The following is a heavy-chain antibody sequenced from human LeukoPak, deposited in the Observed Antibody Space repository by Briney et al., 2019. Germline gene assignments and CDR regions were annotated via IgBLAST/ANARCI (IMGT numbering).Heavy chain of an antibody. CDR1: GDSISSDY. V-gene: IGHV4-59*01. J-gene: IGHJ4*02. Sequence: SETLSLTCTVSGDSISSDYWIWIRQPPGKGLEWIGYISYSGSTNYNPSLKSRVTISVDTSKNQFSLKLSSVTAADTAVYYCARGERYDFHFDYWGQGTLATVSS. CDR3: ARGERYDFHFDY. D-gene: IGHD3-3*01. CDR2: ISYSGST.